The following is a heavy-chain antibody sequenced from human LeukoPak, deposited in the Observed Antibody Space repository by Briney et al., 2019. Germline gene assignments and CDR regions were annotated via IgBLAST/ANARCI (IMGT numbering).Heavy chain of an antibody. CDR2: IKQDGSEK. CDR1: GFIFSSYW. CDR3: AREQWFDY. Sequence: GGSLRLSCAASGFIFSSYWMSWVRQAPGKGLEWVANIKQDGSEKYYVDSVKGRFTISRDNAKNSLYLQMNSPRAEDTAVYYCAREQWFDYWGQGTLVTVSS. J-gene: IGHJ4*02. D-gene: IGHD2-8*01. V-gene: IGHV3-7*01.